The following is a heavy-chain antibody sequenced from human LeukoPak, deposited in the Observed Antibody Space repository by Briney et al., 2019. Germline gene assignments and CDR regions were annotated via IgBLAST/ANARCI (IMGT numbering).Heavy chain of an antibody. D-gene: IGHD3-9*01. CDR3: AKEVSGYDILTGYTYYFDY. CDR2: ISGSGGST. J-gene: IGHJ4*02. CDR1: GFTFSSYA. V-gene: IGHV3-23*01. Sequence: GGSLRLSCAASGFTFSSYAMSWVRQAPGKGLEWVSAISGSGGSTYYADSVKGRFTISRDNSKSTLYLQMNSLRAEDTAVYYCAKEVSGYDILTGYTYYFDYWGQGTLVTVSS.